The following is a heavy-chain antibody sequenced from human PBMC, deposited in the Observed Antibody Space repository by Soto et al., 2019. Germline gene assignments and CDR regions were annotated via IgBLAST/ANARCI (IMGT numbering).Heavy chain of an antibody. Sequence: GSLRLSCAASGFTFSSYGMHWVRQAPGKGLEWAAVIWYDGSNKYYADSVKGRFTISRDNSKNTLYLQMNSLRAEDTAVCYCARGATRITIFGVVIIPDSFDIWGQGTMVTVSS. V-gene: IGHV3-33*01. D-gene: IGHD3-3*01. J-gene: IGHJ3*02. CDR2: IWYDGSNK. CDR3: ARGATRITIFGVVIIPDSFDI. CDR1: GFTFSSYG.